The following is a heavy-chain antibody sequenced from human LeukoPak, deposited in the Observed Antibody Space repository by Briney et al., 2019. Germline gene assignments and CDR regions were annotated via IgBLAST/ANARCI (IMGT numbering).Heavy chain of an antibody. Sequence: GGSLRLSCAASGFTFSSYWMSWVRQAPGKGPEFVANIKEDGSEKSYVDSVKGRFTISRDNAKNSVSLQMNSLRAEDTAVYYCARDPGYSEFDAWGQGAVVIVSS. CDR3: ARDPGYSEFDA. CDR2: IKEDGSEK. D-gene: IGHD4-11*01. V-gene: IGHV3-7*01. CDR1: GFTFSSYW. J-gene: IGHJ3*01.